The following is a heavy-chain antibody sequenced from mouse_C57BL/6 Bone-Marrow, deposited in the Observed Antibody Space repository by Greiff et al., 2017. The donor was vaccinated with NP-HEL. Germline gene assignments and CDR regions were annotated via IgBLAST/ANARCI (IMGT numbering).Heavy chain of an antibody. Sequence: EVKVVESGGGLVQPGESLKLSCESNEYEFPSHDMSWVRQTPEKRLELVAAINSDGGSTYYPDTMERRFIISRDNTKKTLYLQMSSLRSEDTALYYCARLDDGYFWFAYWGQGTLVTVSA. J-gene: IGHJ3*01. CDR1: EYEFPSHD. V-gene: IGHV5-2*01. CDR2: INSDGGST. D-gene: IGHD2-3*01. CDR3: ARLDDGYFWFAY.